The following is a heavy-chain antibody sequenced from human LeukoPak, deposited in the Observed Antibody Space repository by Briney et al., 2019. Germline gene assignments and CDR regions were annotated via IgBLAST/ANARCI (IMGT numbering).Heavy chain of an antibody. Sequence: GASVKVSCKASGYTFTSYGISWVRQAPGQGLEWMGWISAYNGNTNYAQKLQGRVTMTTDTSTSTAYMELRSLRSDDTAVYYCARDKQWLVLGDLAPDFDYWGQGTLVTVSS. D-gene: IGHD6-19*01. CDR1: GYTFTSYG. V-gene: IGHV1-18*01. J-gene: IGHJ4*02. CDR2: ISAYNGNT. CDR3: ARDKQWLVLGDLAPDFDY.